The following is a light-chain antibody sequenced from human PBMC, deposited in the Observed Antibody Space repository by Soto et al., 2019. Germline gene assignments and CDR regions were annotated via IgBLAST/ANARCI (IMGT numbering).Light chain of an antibody. J-gene: IGKJ1*01. V-gene: IGKV1-6*01. CDR2: AAS. CDR3: LQDYNYPWT. CDR1: QGIGND. Sequence: AIQMTQSPSSLSASVGDRVTITCRASQGIGNDLGWYQEKPGKAPNLLIYAASNLQSGVPSRFSGSGSGTDFTLTISSPQPEDFATYYCLQDYNYPWTFGQGTKVEIK.